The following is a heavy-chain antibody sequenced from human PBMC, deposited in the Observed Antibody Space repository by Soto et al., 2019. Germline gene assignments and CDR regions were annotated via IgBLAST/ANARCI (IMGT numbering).Heavy chain of an antibody. V-gene: IGHV4-31*03. CDR2: IYYSGST. D-gene: IGHD6-13*01. J-gene: IGHJ6*02. CDR1: GGSISSGGYY. CDR3: ARDLQYSRLFYGMDV. Sequence: SETLSLTCSVSGGSISSGGYYWSWIRQHPGKGLEWIGYIYYSGSTYYNPSLKSRVTISVDTSKNQLSLKLSSVTAADTAVYYCARDLQYSRLFYGMDVWGQGTTVTVS.